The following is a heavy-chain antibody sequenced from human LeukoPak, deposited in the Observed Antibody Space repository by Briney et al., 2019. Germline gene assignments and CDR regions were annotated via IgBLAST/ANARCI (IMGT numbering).Heavy chain of an antibody. D-gene: IGHD4-17*01. Sequence: SETLSLTCTVSGGSISSYYWSWIRQPAGKGLEWIGRIYTSGSTNYNPSLKSRVTMSVDTSKNQFSLKLSSVTAADTAVYCCARVHGDYGSYYYYYYMDVWGKGTTVTVSS. CDR1: GGSISSYY. CDR3: ARVHGDYGSYYYYYYMDV. CDR2: IYTSGST. V-gene: IGHV4-4*07. J-gene: IGHJ6*03.